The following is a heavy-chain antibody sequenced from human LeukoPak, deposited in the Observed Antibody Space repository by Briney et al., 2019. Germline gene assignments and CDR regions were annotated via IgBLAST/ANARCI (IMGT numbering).Heavy chain of an antibody. Sequence: GESLRISCKGSGYSFTSYWISWVRQMPGKGLEWMGRIDPSDSYTNYSPSFQGHVTISADKSISTAYLQWSSLKASDTAMYYCARPYYCGSGSSLIHAFDIWGQGTMVTVSS. D-gene: IGHD3-10*01. CDR3: ARPYYCGSGSSLIHAFDI. V-gene: IGHV5-10-1*01. CDR2: IDPSDSYT. CDR1: GYSFTSYW. J-gene: IGHJ3*02.